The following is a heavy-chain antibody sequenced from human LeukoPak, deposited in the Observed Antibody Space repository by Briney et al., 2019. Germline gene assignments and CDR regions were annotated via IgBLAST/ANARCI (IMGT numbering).Heavy chain of an antibody. CDR2: IYTSGST. CDR1: GGSISSGSYY. J-gene: IGHJ4*02. V-gene: IGHV4-61*02. Sequence: SETLSLTCTVSGGSISSGSYYWSWIRQPAGKGREWIGRIYTSGSTDYNPSLKSRVTISADMSKSQFSLKLSSVTAADTAVYYCARVNYYDSSGYYLNYFDYWGQGTLVTVSS. D-gene: IGHD3-22*01. CDR3: ARVNYYDSSGYYLNYFDY.